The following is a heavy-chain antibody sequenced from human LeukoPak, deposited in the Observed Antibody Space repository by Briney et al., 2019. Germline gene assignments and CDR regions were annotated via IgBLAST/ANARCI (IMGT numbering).Heavy chain of an antibody. CDR2: IYYSGST. J-gene: IGHJ4*02. Sequence: SETLSLTCTVSGGSISSSSYYWGWIRQPPGKGLEWIGSIYYSGSTYYNPSLKSRVTISVDTSKNQFSLKLSSVTAADTAVYYCARGPRTTGYDSSGYYDYWGQGTLVTVSS. CDR1: GGSISSSSYY. V-gene: IGHV4-39*01. D-gene: IGHD3-22*01. CDR3: ARGPRTTGYDSSGYYDY.